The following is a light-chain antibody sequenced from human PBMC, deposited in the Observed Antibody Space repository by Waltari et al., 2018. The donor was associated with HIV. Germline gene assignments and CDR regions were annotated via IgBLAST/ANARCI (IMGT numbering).Light chain of an antibody. CDR3: NSRDISGNHLV. CDR1: SLRSYY. J-gene: IGLJ2*01. CDR2: DKN. V-gene: IGLV3-19*01. Sequence: SSELTQDPAVSVALGQPVRITCQGDSLRSYYASWYQQKPGQAPLLVIYDKNNRPSGIPDRFSVSSSGNTASLTITGAQAEDEADYYCNSRDISGNHLVFGGGTKLTVL.